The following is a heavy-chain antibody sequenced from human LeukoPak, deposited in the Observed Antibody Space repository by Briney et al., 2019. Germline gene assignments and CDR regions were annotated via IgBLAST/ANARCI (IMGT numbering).Heavy chain of an antibody. Sequence: SETLSLTCTVSGGSISSSSFHWGWIRQPPGKGLDWIGSMHYSGTTYYNPSLKSRVTISVDTSKNQFSLKLTSVTAADTAVYYCAREYSGYDDDAFDIWGQGTVVTVSS. V-gene: IGHV4-39*02. CDR3: AREYSGYDDDAFDI. D-gene: IGHD5-12*01. CDR2: MHYSGTT. J-gene: IGHJ3*02. CDR1: GGSISSSSFH.